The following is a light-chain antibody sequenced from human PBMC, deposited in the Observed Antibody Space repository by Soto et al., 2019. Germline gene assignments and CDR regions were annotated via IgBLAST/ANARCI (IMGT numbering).Light chain of an antibody. CDR1: QSVTSSY. CDR3: QQDGSSPRT. V-gene: IGKV3-20*01. J-gene: IGKJ1*01. CDR2: GAS. Sequence: EIVLTQSPGTLSLSPGEGATLSCRASQSVTSSYLAWYQQKPGTATRLLIYGASSRAIDIPHRFSGSGSGTYFTLTINRLEPEDFAVYYCQQDGSSPRTFGQGTKVEIK.